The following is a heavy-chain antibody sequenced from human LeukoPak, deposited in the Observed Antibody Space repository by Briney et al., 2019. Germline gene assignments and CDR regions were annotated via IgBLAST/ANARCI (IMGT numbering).Heavy chain of an antibody. D-gene: IGHD2-2*01. CDR3: AIVVVPAAMRGGFWFDP. CDR2: INHSGST. Sequence: PSETLSLTCAVYGGSFSGYYWSWIRQPPGKGLEWIGEINHSGSTNYNPSLKSRVTISVDTSKNQFSLKLSSVTAADTAVYYCAIVVVPAAMRGGFWFDPWGQGTLVTVSS. J-gene: IGHJ5*02. CDR1: GGSFSGYY. V-gene: IGHV4-34*01.